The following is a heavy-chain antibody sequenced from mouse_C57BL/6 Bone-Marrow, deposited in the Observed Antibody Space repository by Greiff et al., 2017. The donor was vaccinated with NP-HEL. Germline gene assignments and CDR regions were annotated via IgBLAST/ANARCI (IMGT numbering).Heavy chain of an antibody. CDR2: SRNKANDYTT. CDR1: GFTFSDFY. D-gene: IGHD3-3*01. J-gene: IGHJ1*03. V-gene: IGHV7-1*01. Sequence: EVQLVESGGGLVQSGRSLRLSCATSGFTFSDFYMEWVRQAPGKGLEWIAASRNKANDYTTEYSASVKGRFIVSRDTSQSILYLQMNALRAEDTAMYYCARDGGRYFDVWGTGTTVTVSS. CDR3: ARDGGRYFDV.